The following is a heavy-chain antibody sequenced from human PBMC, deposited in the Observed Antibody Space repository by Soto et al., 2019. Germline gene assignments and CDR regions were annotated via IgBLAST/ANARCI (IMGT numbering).Heavy chain of an antibody. Sequence: ASVKVSCKPSGYTFTNYFIQWLRQAPGQGLEWMGWINPNDGGTNYAQKFQGRVAVTSDTSISTAYMELSSLTSDDTAVYYCARIPHRYDALTGPGYWGQGALVTVSS. D-gene: IGHD3-9*01. J-gene: IGHJ4*02. CDR3: ARIPHRYDALTGPGY. V-gene: IGHV1-2*02. CDR1: GYTFTNYF. CDR2: INPNDGGT.